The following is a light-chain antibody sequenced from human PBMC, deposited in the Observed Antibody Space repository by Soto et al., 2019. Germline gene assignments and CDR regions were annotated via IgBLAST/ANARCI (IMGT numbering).Light chain of an antibody. Sequence: EIVLTQSPDTLSLSPGESATLSCRSSQSVSSSYLAWYQQKPGRAPRLVIYDASGRATGIPDRFSGSGSGTDFTLTISRLEPEDFAVYYCQQYGSSPTFGQGTKVEIE. CDR2: DAS. J-gene: IGKJ1*01. CDR1: QSVSSSY. V-gene: IGKV3-20*01. CDR3: QQYGSSPT.